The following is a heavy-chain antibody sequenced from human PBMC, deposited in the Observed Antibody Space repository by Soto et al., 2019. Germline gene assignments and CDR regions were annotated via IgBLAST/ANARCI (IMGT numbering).Heavy chain of an antibody. CDR3: AAHAGYCSSTSCQRPY. D-gene: IGHD2-2*01. CDR2: ISSSSSYI. Sequence: EVQLVESGGGLVKPGGSLRLSCAASGFTFSSYSMNWVRQAPGKGLEWVSSISSSSSYIYYADSVKGRFTISRDNAKNSMYLQMNSLRAEDTAVYYCAAHAGYCSSTSCQRPYWGQGALDTVSS. CDR1: GFTFSSYS. J-gene: IGHJ4*02. V-gene: IGHV3-21*01.